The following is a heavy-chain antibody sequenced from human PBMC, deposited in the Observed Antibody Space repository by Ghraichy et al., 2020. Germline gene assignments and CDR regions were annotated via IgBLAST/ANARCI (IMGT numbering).Heavy chain of an antibody. J-gene: IGHJ4*02. D-gene: IGHD3-9*01. CDR2: IDWDDDK. CDR3: ARIRRDILTGYYDPFDY. CDR1: GFSLSTSGMC. Sequence: SGPTLVKPTQTLTLTCTFSGFSLSTSGMCVSWIRQPPGKALEWLALIDWDDDKYYSTSLKTRLTISKDTSKNQVVLTMTNMDPVDTATYYCARIRRDILTGYYDPFDYWGQGTLVTVSS. V-gene: IGHV2-70*01.